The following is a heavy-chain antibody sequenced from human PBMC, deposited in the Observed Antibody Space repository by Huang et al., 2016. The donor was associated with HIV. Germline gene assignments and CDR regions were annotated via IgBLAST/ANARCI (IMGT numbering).Heavy chain of an antibody. J-gene: IGHJ4*02. CDR2: ISHSGTP. CDR3: ARYVPVAQYFFRY. Sequence: PGLVKPSETLSLTCTVSGDSINSDYWSWVRQPPGKGLEWVGHISHSGTPGYNPSLKGRATISIGTAKTQFSLRRTSVTAADTAVYYCARYVPVAQYFFRYWGQGALVTVSS. V-gene: IGHV4-59*01. D-gene: IGHD6-19*01. CDR1: GDSINSDY.